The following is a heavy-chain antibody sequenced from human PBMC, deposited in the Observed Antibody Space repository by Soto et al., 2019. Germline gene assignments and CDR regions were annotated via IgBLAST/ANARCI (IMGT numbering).Heavy chain of an antibody. V-gene: IGHV1-69*13. CDR1: GGTFSSYA. CDR2: IIPIFGTA. Sequence: ASVKVSCKASGGTFSSYAISWVRQAPGQGLEWMGGIIPIFGTANYAQKFQGRVTITADESTSTAYMELSSLRSEDTAVYYCARGVRDFVYWYFDLWGRGTLVTVS. J-gene: IGHJ2*01. D-gene: IGHD2-15*01. CDR3: ARGVRDFVYWYFDL.